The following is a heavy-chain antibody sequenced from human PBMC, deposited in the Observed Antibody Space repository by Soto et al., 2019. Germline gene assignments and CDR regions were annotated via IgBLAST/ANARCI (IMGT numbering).Heavy chain of an antibody. J-gene: IGHJ6*02. CDR2: IFPGDSDT. Sequence: PGESLKISCTTSGYIFTKYWIGWVRQMPGKGLEWMGIIFPGDSDTTYSPSFQGQVTISADRSLSTAYLQWSSLKASDSAMYYCARHFNGGNMFYYYYGMDVWGQGTTVTV. CDR1: GYIFTKYW. D-gene: IGHD2-15*01. V-gene: IGHV5-51*01. CDR3: ARHFNGGNMFYYYYGMDV.